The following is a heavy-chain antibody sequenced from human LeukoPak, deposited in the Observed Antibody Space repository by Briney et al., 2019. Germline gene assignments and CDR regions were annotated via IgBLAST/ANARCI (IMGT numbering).Heavy chain of an antibody. CDR3: ARQLTSGWSPNYGMDV. CDR1: GYTFTGYW. CDR2: IYPGDSDT. V-gene: IGHV5-51*01. J-gene: IGHJ6*02. Sequence: GESLKISCKGSGYTFTGYWIAWVRQMPGKGLEWMGIIYPGDSDTRYSPSFQGQVTISADKSISTAYLQWSSLKASDTAMYYCARQLTSGWSPNYGMDVWGQGTTVTVSS. D-gene: IGHD6-19*01.